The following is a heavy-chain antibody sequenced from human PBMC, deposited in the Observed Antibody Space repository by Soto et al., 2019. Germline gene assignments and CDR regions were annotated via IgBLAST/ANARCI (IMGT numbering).Heavy chain of an antibody. V-gene: IGHV3-11*01. D-gene: IGHD4-4*01. CDR1: GLAFCDSS. J-gene: IGHJ4*02. CDR3: ATVAFGDHSHSAY. CDR2: IDNVGGTI. Sequence: PGGSLRLLCVVSGLAFCDSSMIWIRQSPWKGMEWLSYIDNVGGTIYYADSVSGRSTISSDNAKHSLFLQMTAFTAEDSAMYFCATVAFGDHSHSAYWGRGALVTVSS.